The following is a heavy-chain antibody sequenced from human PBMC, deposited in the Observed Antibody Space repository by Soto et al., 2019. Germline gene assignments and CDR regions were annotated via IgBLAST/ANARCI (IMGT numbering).Heavy chain of an antibody. CDR1: GDSVSSPYY. D-gene: IGHD6-19*01. V-gene: IGHV4-4*02. CDR3: ARSAGWYAVHS. CDR2: VFHTGTT. J-gene: IGHJ4*02. Sequence: QVQLQESGPGLVKPSGTLSLTCAVSGDSVSSPYYWCWVRQPPGKGLEWIGEVFHTGTTSYNPSLRIRVAISMDKCISQFSLDLSSVTAAGTAVYYCARSAGWYAVHSWGPGTLVIVSS.